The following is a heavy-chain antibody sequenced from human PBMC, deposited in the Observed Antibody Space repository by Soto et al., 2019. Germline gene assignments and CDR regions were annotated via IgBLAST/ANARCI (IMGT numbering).Heavy chain of an antibody. V-gene: IGHV1-8*01. Sequence: VASVKVSCKASGDTFTTYDINWVRQATGHGLEWMGWTNPNSGNIGYAQRFQGRVTMTRDTAIRTAYMEVSSLRSDDTAVYYCARGRASGSYYLLDYWGQGTLVTVSS. CDR1: GDTFTTYD. J-gene: IGHJ4*02. CDR2: TNPNSGNI. D-gene: IGHD3-10*01. CDR3: ARGRASGSYYLLDY.